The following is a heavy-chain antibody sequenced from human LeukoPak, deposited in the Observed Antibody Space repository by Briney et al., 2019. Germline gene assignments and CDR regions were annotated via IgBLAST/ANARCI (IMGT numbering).Heavy chain of an antibody. V-gene: IGHV1-2*06. CDR3: ARGVIAAAGTFWFDP. D-gene: IGHD6-13*01. CDR2: INPNSGGT. CDR1: GYTFTGYY. Sequence: ASVKFSCKASGYTFTGYYMHWVRQAPGQGLEWMGRINPNSGGTNYAQKFQGRVTMTRDTSISTAYMELSRLRSDDTAVYYCARGVIAAAGTFWFDPWGQGTLVTVFS. J-gene: IGHJ5*02.